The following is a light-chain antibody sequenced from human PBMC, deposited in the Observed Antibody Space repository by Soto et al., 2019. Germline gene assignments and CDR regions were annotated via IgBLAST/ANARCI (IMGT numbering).Light chain of an antibody. V-gene: IGLV2-23*01. CDR2: ESR. Sequence: QSALTQPASVSGSPGQSITISCTGTSSDIGYYNLVSWYQQYPGKAPKLIIYESRKRPSGVSSRFSASKSGNTASLTISGLQAEDEADYYCCSYAGPTNTYVLGTGTQLTVL. CDR3: CSYAGPTNTYV. J-gene: IGLJ1*01. CDR1: SSDIGYYNL.